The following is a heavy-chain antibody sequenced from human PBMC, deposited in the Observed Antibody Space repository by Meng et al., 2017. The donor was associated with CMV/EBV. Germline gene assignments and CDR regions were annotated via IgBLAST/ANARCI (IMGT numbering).Heavy chain of an antibody. J-gene: IGHJ4*02. CDR1: GFTFSDSY. CDR3: ARDPLQYCSSTSCPSPADY. D-gene: IGHD2-2*01. CDR2: ISSSGSTI. Sequence: LSLTCAASGFTFSDSYMSWIRQAPGKGLEWVSYISSSGSTIYYADSVKGRFTISRDNAKNSLYLQMNSLRAEDTAVYYCARDPLQYCSSTSCPSPADYWGQGTLVTVSS. V-gene: IGHV3-11*01.